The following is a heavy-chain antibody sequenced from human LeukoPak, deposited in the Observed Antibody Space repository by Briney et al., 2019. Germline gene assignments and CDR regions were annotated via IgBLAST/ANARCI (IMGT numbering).Heavy chain of an antibody. D-gene: IGHD7-27*01. Sequence: GGSLRLSCAASGFTVSSNYMSWVRQAPGKGLEWVGRIKRRADGGTADYAAPVEGRFTISRDDSKNTLYLQMNSLKTEDTAVYYCTTGNWGPYWGQGTLVTVSS. V-gene: IGHV3-15*01. CDR3: TTGNWGPY. CDR2: IKRRADGGTA. J-gene: IGHJ4*02. CDR1: GFTVSSNY.